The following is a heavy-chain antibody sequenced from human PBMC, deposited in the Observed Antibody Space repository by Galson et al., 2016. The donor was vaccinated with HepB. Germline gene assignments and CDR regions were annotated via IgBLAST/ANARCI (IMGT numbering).Heavy chain of an antibody. V-gene: IGHV1-3*04. D-gene: IGHD3-10*01. CDR1: GYGFSSYA. CDR2: INTDTGYT. J-gene: IGHJ4*02. Sequence: SVKVSCKASGYGFSSYAMDWVRQAPGQRLEWMGWINTDTGYTKYSQKFQGRVTINRDTYANTAYLDLSSLKSEDTAVYYCARSYYGTSLFDYWGQGTLVTVSS. CDR3: ARSYYGTSLFDY.